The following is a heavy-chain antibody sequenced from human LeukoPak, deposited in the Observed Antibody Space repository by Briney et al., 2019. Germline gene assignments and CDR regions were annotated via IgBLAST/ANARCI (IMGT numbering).Heavy chain of an antibody. CDR3: ARGYCSGGSCYYYGFDV. D-gene: IGHD2-15*01. V-gene: IGHV5-10-1*01. J-gene: IGHJ6*02. CDR2: IDPSDSYT. CDR1: GYSFTRNW. Sequence: GESLRISCQVSGYSFTRNWITWVRQMPGKGLEWMGRIDPSDSYTNYSPSFRGHVSISLDKTISTAYLQWSSLEASDTAMYYCARGYCSGGSCYYYGFDVWGQGTTVTVSS.